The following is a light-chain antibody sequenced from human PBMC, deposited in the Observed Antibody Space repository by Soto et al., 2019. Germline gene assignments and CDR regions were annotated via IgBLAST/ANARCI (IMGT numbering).Light chain of an antibody. CDR1: QSVSSNH. CDR2: GAS. J-gene: IGKJ2*01. Sequence: EIVLTQSPGSLSLSPRERATLSCRARQSVSSNHLAWYQQKPGQAPRLLIYGASRRATGIPDRFSGSGSGTDFTLTISRLEPEDFAMYYCQQYGSSTYTFGQGTKVEIK. CDR3: QQYGSSTYT. V-gene: IGKV3-20*01.